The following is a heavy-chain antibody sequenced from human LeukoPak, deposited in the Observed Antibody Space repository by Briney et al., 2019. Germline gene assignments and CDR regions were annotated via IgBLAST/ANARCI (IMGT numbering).Heavy chain of an antibody. J-gene: IGHJ4*02. Sequence: ASVKVSCKASGYTFTGYYIHWVRQAPGQGLEWMGWINPNSGGTNYAQKFQGRVTMTRDTSISTAYMELSRLRSDDTAVYYCARGRGRYFDPFDYWGQGTLVTVSS. CDR3: ARGRGRYFDPFDY. V-gene: IGHV1-2*02. CDR2: INPNSGGT. D-gene: IGHD3-9*01. CDR1: GYTFTGYY.